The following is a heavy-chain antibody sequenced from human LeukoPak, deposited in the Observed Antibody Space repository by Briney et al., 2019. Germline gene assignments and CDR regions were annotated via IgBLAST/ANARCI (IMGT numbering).Heavy chain of an antibody. CDR2: ISGSGGAT. Sequence: GGSLRLSCAASGFTFNTYGMSWVRQAPGKGLEWVSGISGSGGATYYADSVKGRFTISRDDPHNTLYLQMNSLRAEDTAVYFCAKGKYYFDYWGQGTLVTVSS. CDR3: AKGKYYFDY. V-gene: IGHV3-23*01. CDR1: GFTFNTYG. J-gene: IGHJ4*02.